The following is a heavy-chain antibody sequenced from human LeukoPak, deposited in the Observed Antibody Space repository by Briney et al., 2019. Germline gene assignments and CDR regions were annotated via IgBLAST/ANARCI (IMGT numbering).Heavy chain of an antibody. CDR3: ASTTVVTGNYYFDY. D-gene: IGHD4-17*01. CDR1: GGSISSYY. V-gene: IGHV4-59*08. J-gene: IGHJ4*02. CDR2: IYYSGST. Sequence: SEILSLTCTVSGGSISSYYWSWIRQPPGKGLEWIGYIYYSGSTNYNPSLKSRVTISVDTSKNQFSLKLSSVTAADTAVYYCASTTVVTGNYYFDYWGQGTLVTVSS.